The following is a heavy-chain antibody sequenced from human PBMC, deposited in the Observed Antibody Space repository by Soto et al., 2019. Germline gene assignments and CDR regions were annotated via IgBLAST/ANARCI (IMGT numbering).Heavy chain of an antibody. D-gene: IGHD3-10*02. CDR1: GGSFSGYY. CDR3: ARSPKQYYYVAEYYYYYMDV. CDR2: INHSGST. Sequence: PSETLSLTCAVYGGSFSGYYWSWIRQPPGKGLEWIGEINHSGSTNYNPSLKSRVTISVDTSKNQFSLKLSSVTAADTAVYYCARSPKQYYYVAEYYYYYMDVWGKGTTVTVSS. J-gene: IGHJ6*03. V-gene: IGHV4-34*01.